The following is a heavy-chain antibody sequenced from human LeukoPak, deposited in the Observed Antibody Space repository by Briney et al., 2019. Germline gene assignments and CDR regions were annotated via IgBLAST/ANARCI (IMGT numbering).Heavy chain of an antibody. V-gene: IGHV4-30-4*08. CDR2: IYYSGST. CDR3: ARVFVAAAGRDY. Sequence: SQTLSLTCTVSGGSISSGDYYWSWIRQPPGKGLEWIGYIYYSGSTYYNPSLKSRVTISVDTSMNQFSLKLSSVTAADTAVYYCARVFVAAAGRDYWGQGTLVTVSS. D-gene: IGHD6-13*01. CDR1: GGSISSGDYY. J-gene: IGHJ4*02.